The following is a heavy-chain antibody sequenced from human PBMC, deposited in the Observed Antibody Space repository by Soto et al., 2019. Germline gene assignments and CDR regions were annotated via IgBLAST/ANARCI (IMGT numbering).Heavy chain of an antibody. D-gene: IGHD1-26*01. J-gene: IGHJ4*02. V-gene: IGHV1-46*01. CDR2: TSPSGGS. Sequence: QVQLVQSGAEVKKPGASMKVSCKASGYIFTNYFVHWVRQAPGQGLEWIGMTSPSGGSGYAQQFQGRVTMTRDTSTSTLYMELSSLKSEDTAVYYCARDWELGFWGQGTLVTVSS. CDR1: GYIFTNYF. CDR3: ARDWELGF.